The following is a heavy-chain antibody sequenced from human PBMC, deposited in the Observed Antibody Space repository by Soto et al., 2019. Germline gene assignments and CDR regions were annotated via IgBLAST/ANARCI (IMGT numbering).Heavy chain of an antibody. CDR3: AREASVAALNWFDP. CDR1: GFTFSNYA. D-gene: IGHD6-6*01. J-gene: IGHJ5*02. Sequence: VGSLRLSCAGSGFTFSNYAVNGVRQAPGKGLEWVAVILYDGSVQHYADSVKGRFTVSRDNSKNTVYLQMNSLTPEDTATYYCAREASVAALNWFDPWGQGTLVTVSS. V-gene: IGHV3-30-3*01. CDR2: ILYDGSVQ.